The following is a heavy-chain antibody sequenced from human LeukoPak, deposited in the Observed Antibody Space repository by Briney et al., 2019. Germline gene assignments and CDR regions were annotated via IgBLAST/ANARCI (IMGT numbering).Heavy chain of an antibody. CDR2: INSDGSST. CDR1: GFTFSSYW. Sequence: GGSLRLSCAASGFTFSSYWMHWVRQAPGKGLVWVSRINSDGSSTSYADSVKGRFTISRDNAENTLYLQMDSLRAEDTAIYYCARGHETYYYDSSGYFWGQGTLVTVSS. J-gene: IGHJ4*02. V-gene: IGHV3-74*01. D-gene: IGHD3-22*01. CDR3: ARGHETYYYDSSGYF.